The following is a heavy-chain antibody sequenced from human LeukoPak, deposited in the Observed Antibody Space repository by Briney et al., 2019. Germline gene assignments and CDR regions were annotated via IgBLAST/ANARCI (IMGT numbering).Heavy chain of an antibody. J-gene: IGHJ4*02. CDR1: GFTFSDYY. V-gene: IGHV3-11*01. D-gene: IGHD1-14*01. CDR2: ITRSGSTI. CDR3: ATENGAPEAFDY. Sequence: GGSLRLFCAASGFTFSDYYMSWIRQAPGKGLEWVSYITRSGSTIYYADSVKGRFTISRDNAKNSLYLQMNSLRAEDTAVYYCATENGAPEAFDYWGQGTLVTVSS.